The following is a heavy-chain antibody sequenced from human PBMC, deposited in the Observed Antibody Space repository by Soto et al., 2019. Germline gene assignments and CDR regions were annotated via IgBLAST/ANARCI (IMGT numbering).Heavy chain of an antibody. Sequence: SETLSLTCTVSGGSISSGGYYWSWIRQHPGKGLEWIGYIYYSGSTYYNPSLKSRVTISVDTSKNQFSLKLSSVTAADTAVYYCSGTYYYDSSGYYPIDYWGQGTLVTVSS. D-gene: IGHD3-22*01. CDR2: IYYSGST. J-gene: IGHJ4*02. V-gene: IGHV4-31*03. CDR3: SGTYYYDSSGYYPIDY. CDR1: GGSISSGGYY.